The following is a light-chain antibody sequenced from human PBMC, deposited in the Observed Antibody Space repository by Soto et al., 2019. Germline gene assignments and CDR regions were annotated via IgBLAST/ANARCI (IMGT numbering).Light chain of an antibody. CDR1: QSVTSD. CDR3: QQYNNWPPT. V-gene: IGKV3-15*01. CDR2: GAS. Sequence: EILMTQSPATLSVSTGERATLSCRASQSVTSDLAWYQHKPGQAPRLLISGASTRATGIPARFSGSGSGTDCTLTISSLQSEDFAVYYCQQYNNWPPTFGQGTKVKIK. J-gene: IGKJ1*01.